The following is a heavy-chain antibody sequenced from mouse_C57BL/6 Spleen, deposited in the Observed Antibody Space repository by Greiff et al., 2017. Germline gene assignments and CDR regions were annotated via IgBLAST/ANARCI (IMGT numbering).Heavy chain of an antibody. D-gene: IGHD1-1*01. CDR1: GFSLTSYG. V-gene: IGHV2-4*01. CDR2: IWSGGST. CDR3: AKTDYGSRYGAMDY. J-gene: IGHJ4*01. Sequence: QVQLKQSGPGLVQPSQSLSITCTVSGFSLTSYGVHWVRQPLGKGLEWLGVIWSGGSTDYNAAFISRLSISKDNSKSQVFFKMNSLQADDTAIYYCAKTDYGSRYGAMDYWGQGTSVTVSS.